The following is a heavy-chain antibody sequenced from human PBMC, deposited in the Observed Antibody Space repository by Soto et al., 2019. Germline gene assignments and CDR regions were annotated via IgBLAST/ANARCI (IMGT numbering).Heavy chain of an antibody. CDR3: ASYCSGGSCARKENWFDP. V-gene: IGHV4-39*01. CDR1: GGSISSSSYY. J-gene: IGHJ5*02. CDR2: IYYSGST. Sequence: QLQLQESGPGLVKPSETLSLTCTVSGGSISSSSYYWGWIRQPPGKGLEWIGSIYYSGSTYYNPSLKSRVTISVDTSKNQFSLKLSSVTAADTAVYYCASYCSGGSCARKENWFDPWGQGTLVTVSS. D-gene: IGHD2-15*01.